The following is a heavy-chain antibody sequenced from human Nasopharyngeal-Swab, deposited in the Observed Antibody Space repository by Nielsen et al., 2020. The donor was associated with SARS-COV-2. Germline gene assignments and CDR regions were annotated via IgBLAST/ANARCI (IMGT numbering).Heavy chain of an antibody. V-gene: IGHV3-23*01. CDR3: AKVYSYFDI. D-gene: IGHD2-15*01. CDR1: GFTFSSYA. J-gene: IGHJ4*02. Sequence: GESLKISCADSGFTFSSYAMSWVRQAPGKGLEWVSAISGSGGSTYYADSVKGRFTISRDNLKNTLYLQMSSLRADDTAVYYCAKVYSYFDIWGQGTLVTVSS. CDR2: ISGSGGST.